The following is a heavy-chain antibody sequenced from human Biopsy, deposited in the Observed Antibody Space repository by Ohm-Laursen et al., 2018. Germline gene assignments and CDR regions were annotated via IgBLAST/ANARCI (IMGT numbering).Heavy chain of an antibody. CDR3: ARHPTGFWFDP. V-gene: IGHV4-34*01. CDR2: IYNTETT. J-gene: IGHJ5*02. CDR1: GGSFNGYF. Sequence: TLSLTCAVYGGSFNGYFWSWIRQPPGKGLEWIGSIYNTETTFYNPSLKSRVTISVDTSTNQFSLKVSSVTAADTALYFCARHPTGFWFDPWGHGTLVTVSS.